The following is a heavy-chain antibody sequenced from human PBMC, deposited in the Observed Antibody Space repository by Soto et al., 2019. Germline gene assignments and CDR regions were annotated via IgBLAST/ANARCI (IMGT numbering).Heavy chain of an antibody. Sequence: GGSLRLSCAASGFTFSSYGMHWVRQAPGKGLEWVAVISYDGSNKYYADSVKGRFTISRDNSKNTLYLQMNSLRAEHTAVYYCAKDLGYCSGGSCYPGYFDYWGQGTLVTVSS. CDR2: ISYDGSNK. CDR1: GFTFSSYG. V-gene: IGHV3-30*18. D-gene: IGHD2-15*01. CDR3: AKDLGYCSGGSCYPGYFDY. J-gene: IGHJ4*02.